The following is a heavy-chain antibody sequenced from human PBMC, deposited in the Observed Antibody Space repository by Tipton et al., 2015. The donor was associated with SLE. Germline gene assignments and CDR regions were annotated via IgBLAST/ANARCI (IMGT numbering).Heavy chain of an antibody. J-gene: IGHJ6*02. CDR2: ISSGSIYT. V-gene: IGHV3-11*03. CDR1: GFTFSDYY. CDR3: ASMKLGSSGWFGDYYYGMDV. D-gene: IGHD6-19*01. Sequence: SLRLSCAASGFTFSDYYMSWIRQAPGKGLEWVSYISSGSIYTNYADSVKGRFTISRDNAKNSLYLQMNSLRAEDTAVYYCASMKLGSSGWFGDYYYGMDVWGQGTTVTVSS.